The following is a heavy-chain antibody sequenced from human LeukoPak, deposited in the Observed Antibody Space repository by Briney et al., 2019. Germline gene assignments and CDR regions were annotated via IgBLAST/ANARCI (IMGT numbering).Heavy chain of an antibody. J-gene: IGHJ4*02. CDR3: AKDCRGSGIAVAEVGY. V-gene: IGHV3-9*01. Sequence: PGRSLRLSFAASGFTFDDYAMHWVRQAPGKGLEWVSGISGNSGSIGYADSVKGRFTISRDSAKNSLYLQMNSLRAEDTAVYYCAKDCRGSGIAVAEVGYWGQGTLVTVSS. CDR2: ISGNSGSI. CDR1: GFTFDDYA. D-gene: IGHD6-19*01.